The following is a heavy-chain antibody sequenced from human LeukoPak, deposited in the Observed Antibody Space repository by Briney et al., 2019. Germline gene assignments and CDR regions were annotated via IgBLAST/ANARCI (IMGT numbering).Heavy chain of an antibody. CDR3: ASFLSSGCYQTWYDP. V-gene: IGHV3-7*01. CDR1: GFTFSSYW. CDR2: IKQDGSEK. J-gene: IGHJ5*02. D-gene: IGHD3-22*01. Sequence: PGGSLRLSCAASGFTFSSYWMSWVRQAPGKGLEWVANIKQDGSEKYYVDSVKGRFTISRDNAKNSLYLQMNSLRAEDTAVYYCASFLSSGCYQTWYDPWGQGTLVTVSS.